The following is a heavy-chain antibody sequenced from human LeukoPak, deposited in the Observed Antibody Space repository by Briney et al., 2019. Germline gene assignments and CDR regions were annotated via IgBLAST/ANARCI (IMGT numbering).Heavy chain of an antibody. D-gene: IGHD5-12*01. CDR3: ARRIRLVATIRFDP. V-gene: IGHV4-34*01. Sequence: PSETLSLTCADYGGSFSGYYWSWIRQPPGKGLEWIGEINHSGSTNYNPSLKSRVTISVDTSKNQFSLKLSSVTAADTAVYYCARRIRLVATIRFDPWGQGTLVTVSS. CDR1: GGSFSGYY. J-gene: IGHJ5*02. CDR2: INHSGST.